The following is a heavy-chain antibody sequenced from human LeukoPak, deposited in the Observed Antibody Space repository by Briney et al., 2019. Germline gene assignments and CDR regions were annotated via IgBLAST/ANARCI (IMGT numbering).Heavy chain of an antibody. CDR1: GFTFKSYA. CDR2: IGGGGDKV. V-gene: IGHV3-23*01. Sequence: GGSLRLSCAASGFTFKSYAMTWVRQAPGKGLEWVSPIGGGGDKVFYADSVKGRFTISRDNSKQTLYLQMNSLGAADTAVYYCAKVSSGEHTFWSDFSQDKWFDPWGLGTLVTVAS. D-gene: IGHD3-3*01. CDR3: AKVSSGEHTFWSDFSQDKWFDP. J-gene: IGHJ5*02.